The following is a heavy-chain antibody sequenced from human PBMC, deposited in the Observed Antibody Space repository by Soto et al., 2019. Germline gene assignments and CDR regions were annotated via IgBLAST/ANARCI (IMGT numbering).Heavy chain of an antibody. V-gene: IGHV4-30-2*01. D-gene: IGHD2-15*01. CDR2: IYHSGST. Sequence: QLQLQESGSGLVKPSQTLSLTCAVSGGSISSGGYSWSWIRQPPGKGLEWIGYIYHSGSTYYNPSLXSXVXTXXDGSKNQFALKLSSVTAADTAVYYAAAGGVLPRYYWGQGTLVTVSA. J-gene: IGHJ4*02. CDR1: GGSISSGGYS. CDR3: AAGGVLPRYY.